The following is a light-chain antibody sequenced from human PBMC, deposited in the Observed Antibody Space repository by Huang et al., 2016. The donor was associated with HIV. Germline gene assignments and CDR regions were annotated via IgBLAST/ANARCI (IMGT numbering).Light chain of an antibody. CDR2: GAS. CDR1: QSVSSSH. V-gene: IGKV3-20*01. CDR3: QQYGTSTST. Sequence: EIVLTQSPGTLSLSPGERATLSCRASQSVSSSHLAWYQQKAGQSPRLLINGASSRASGTPNRFSGSGSGTDFTLTISRLDPEDFAVYYCQQYGTSTSTFGQGTRVEVK. J-gene: IGKJ1*01.